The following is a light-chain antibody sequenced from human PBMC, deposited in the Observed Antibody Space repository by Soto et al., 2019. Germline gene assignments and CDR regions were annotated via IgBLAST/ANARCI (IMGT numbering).Light chain of an antibody. V-gene: IGKV3-15*01. CDR1: QSIGRD. CDR3: QQHRNWPKT. Sequence: IVMTQSPSTLSVSPGDWATLSCRASQSIGRDLAWYQEKPGQAPRLLIYGASTRATDTPARFSGSGSGTEFTLTISSLQSEDFAVYYCQQHRNWPKTFGQGTKVDIK. J-gene: IGKJ1*01. CDR2: GAS.